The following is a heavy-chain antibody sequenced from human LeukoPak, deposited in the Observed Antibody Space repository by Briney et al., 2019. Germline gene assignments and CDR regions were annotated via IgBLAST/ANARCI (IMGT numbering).Heavy chain of an antibody. CDR3: ARGGELLNY. V-gene: IGHV4-61*02. J-gene: IGHJ4*02. CDR2: IYTSGST. D-gene: IGHD1-26*01. Sequence: SQTLSLTCTVSGGSVSSGNYYWSWIRQPAGKGLEWIGRIYTSGSTNYNPSLKSRVTISVDSSKNQFSLRLSSVTAADTAVYYCARGGELLNYWGQGTLVTVSS. CDR1: GGSVSSGNYY.